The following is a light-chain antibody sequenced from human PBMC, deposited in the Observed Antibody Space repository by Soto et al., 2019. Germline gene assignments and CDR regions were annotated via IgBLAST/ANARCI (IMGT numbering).Light chain of an antibody. Sequence: DIQMAQSQSSVSGSVGDTVTITCPGSQLISSWLAWYQKKAGKAPKTLIYKASSLESGVPSRFSGSGSGTDFDLTIPRLQAEDCATYDGQQLRMYPSTFGGGTRLDI. J-gene: IGKJ5*01. CDR2: KAS. CDR1: QLISSW. V-gene: IGKV1-5*03. CDR3: QQLRMYPST.